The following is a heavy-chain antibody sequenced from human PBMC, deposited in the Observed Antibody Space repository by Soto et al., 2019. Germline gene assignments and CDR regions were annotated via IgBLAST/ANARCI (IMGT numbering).Heavy chain of an antibody. J-gene: IGHJ4*02. Sequence: QVHLQESGPGLVKPSETLSLTCTVSGGSINNHYWSWIRQAPGKGLEWIGYIYYTGSTNYNPSLKSRVTMLVDTSKNQFSLNLTSLTAADTAIYYCARANWYSEYWGQGTLVTVSS. D-gene: IGHD2-8*01. V-gene: IGHV4-59*11. CDR2: IYYTGST. CDR1: GGSINNHY. CDR3: ARANWYSEY.